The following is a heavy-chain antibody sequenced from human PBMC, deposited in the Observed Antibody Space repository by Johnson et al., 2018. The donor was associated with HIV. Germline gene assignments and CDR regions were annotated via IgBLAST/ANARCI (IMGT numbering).Heavy chain of an antibody. J-gene: IGHJ3*01. D-gene: IGHD4-17*01. Sequence: VQLVESGGRLVEPGGSLGLFCVTSGFTFSNHWMTWVRQAPGRGLEWVASRKEDGSAKNYVEFVRGRFTVSRANAKNTLYLQMTSLRVEDTGSYYCARHVGDYGDSITDDAFDYWGQGTMVIVSS. CDR2: RKEDGSAK. CDR3: ARHVGDYGDSITDDAFDY. V-gene: IGHV3-7*01. CDR1: GFTFSNHW.